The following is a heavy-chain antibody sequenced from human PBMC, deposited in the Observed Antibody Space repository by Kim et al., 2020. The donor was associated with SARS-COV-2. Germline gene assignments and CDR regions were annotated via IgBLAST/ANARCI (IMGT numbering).Heavy chain of an antibody. Sequence: SVKVSCKASGGTFSSYTISWVRQAPGQGLEWMGRIIPILGIANYAQKFQGRVTITADKSTSTAYMELSSLRSEDTAVYYCARRGGSPPTVVVTASDAFDIWGQGTMVTVSS. D-gene: IGHD2-21*02. V-gene: IGHV1-69*02. CDR2: IIPILGIA. J-gene: IGHJ3*02. CDR1: GGTFSSYT. CDR3: ARRGGSPPTVVVTASDAFDI.